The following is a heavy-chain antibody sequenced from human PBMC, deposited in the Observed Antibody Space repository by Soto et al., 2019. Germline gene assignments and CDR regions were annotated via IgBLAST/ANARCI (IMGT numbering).Heavy chain of an antibody. CDR3: AKDLPRITIFGVVILYGMDV. V-gene: IGHV3-30*18. D-gene: IGHD3-3*01. CDR1: GFTFSSYG. Sequence: GGSLRLSCAASGFTFSSYGMHWVRQAPGKGLEWVAVISYDGSNKYYADSVKGRFTTSRDNSKNTLYLQMNSLRAEDTAVYYCAKDLPRITIFGVVILYGMDVWGQGTTVTVSS. J-gene: IGHJ6*02. CDR2: ISYDGSNK.